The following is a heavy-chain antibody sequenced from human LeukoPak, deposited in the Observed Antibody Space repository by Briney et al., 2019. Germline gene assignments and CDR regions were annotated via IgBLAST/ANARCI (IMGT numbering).Heavy chain of an antibody. CDR3: ARGGGDY. Sequence: ASVKVSCKASGYTFTSSDIDWVRQATGQGLEWMGWMNPNSGNTGYAQKFQGRIAITRDTSISTAYMELSSLRSEDTAVYYCARGGGDYWGQGTLVTVSS. V-gene: IGHV1-8*03. CDR2: MNPNSGNT. J-gene: IGHJ4*02. CDR1: GYTFTSSD.